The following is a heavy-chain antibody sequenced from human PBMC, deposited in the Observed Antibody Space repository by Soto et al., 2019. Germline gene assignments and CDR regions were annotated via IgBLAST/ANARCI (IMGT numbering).Heavy chain of an antibody. D-gene: IGHD2-2*01. CDR3: AKDSPVTPAALRGFFDY. V-gene: IGHV3-23*01. CDR1: GFTFSSYA. J-gene: IGHJ4*01. Sequence: QSGGSLRLSCAASGFTFSSYAMTWVRQAPGKVLEWVSGISDSGDTTYNADSVKGRFTISRDNSKNTLYLQMSSLRAEDTAVYYCAKDSPVTPAALRGFFDYRGHGTLVTVSS. CDR2: ISDSGDTT.